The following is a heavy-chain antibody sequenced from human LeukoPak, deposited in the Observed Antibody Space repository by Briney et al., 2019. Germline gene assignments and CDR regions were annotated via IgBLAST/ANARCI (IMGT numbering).Heavy chain of an antibody. Sequence: QSGGSLRLSCAASGFTFDDYAMHWVRQTPGKGLEWVSGISWNSGSIDYADSVKGRFTISRDNAKNSLYLQMNSLRAEDTALYYCAKGTHYDILTDRGDYWGQGTLVTVSS. J-gene: IGHJ4*02. CDR2: ISWNSGSI. CDR1: GFTFDDYA. D-gene: IGHD3-9*01. CDR3: AKGTHYDILTDRGDY. V-gene: IGHV3-9*01.